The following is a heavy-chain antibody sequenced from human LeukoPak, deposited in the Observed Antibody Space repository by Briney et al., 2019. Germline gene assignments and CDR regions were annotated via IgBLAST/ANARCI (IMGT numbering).Heavy chain of an antibody. V-gene: IGHV4-59*01. CDR3: ARSVIGSTDALDI. CDR1: GGSISSYY. D-gene: IGHD1-26*01. Sequence: SETLSHTCTVSGGSISSYYWSWIRQPPGKGLEWIGYIYYSGSTNYNPSLKSRVTISVDTSKNQFSLKLSSVTAADTAVYYCARSVIGSTDALDIWGQGTMVTVSS. J-gene: IGHJ3*02. CDR2: IYYSGST.